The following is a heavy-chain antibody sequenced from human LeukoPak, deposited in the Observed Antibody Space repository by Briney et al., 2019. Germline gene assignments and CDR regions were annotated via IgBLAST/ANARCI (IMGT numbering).Heavy chain of an antibody. J-gene: IGHJ6*04. V-gene: IGHV3-11*04. D-gene: IGHD3-10*02. CDR1: GFTFSDHY. CDR3: AELGISMVGGV. Sequence: GGSLRLSCAASGFTFSDHYMDWVRQAPGKGLEWVSYISSSGSTIYYADSVKGRFTISRDNAKNSLYLQMNSLRAEDTAVYYCAELGISMVGGVWGKGTTVTISS. CDR2: ISSSGSTI.